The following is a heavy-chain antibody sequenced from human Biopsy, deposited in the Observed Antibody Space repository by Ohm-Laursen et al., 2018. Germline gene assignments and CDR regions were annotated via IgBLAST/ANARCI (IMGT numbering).Heavy chain of an antibody. V-gene: IGHV3-9*01. D-gene: IGHD2-15*01. CDR1: GFPFADYA. Sequence: SLRLSCAASGFPFADYAMHWVRQVPGKGLEWVAGIHWNSGVIDYVDSVKGRFTISRDNAKNSLYLQMNSLRAGDTALYYCAKARVAIRYFDIWGRGTLVTVSS. J-gene: IGHJ2*01. CDR2: IHWNSGVI. CDR3: AKARVAIRYFDI.